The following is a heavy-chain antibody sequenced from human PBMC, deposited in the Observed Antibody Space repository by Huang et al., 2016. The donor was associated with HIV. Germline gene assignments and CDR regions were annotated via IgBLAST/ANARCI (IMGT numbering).Heavy chain of an antibody. CDR1: GGSITDSNYY. J-gene: IGHJ4*02. D-gene: IGHD3-10*01. CDR3: ARHFGSWSGYFDS. V-gene: IGHV4-39*01. CDR2: IYSSGDT. Sequence: QLQLQESGPGLVRPSETLSLICTVSGGSITDSNYYWGGIRQPPGKVLDLIGSIYSSGDTDYNPSLKSRVTMSVDTSKNRFSLDIRSVAVADTAIYYCARHFGSWSGYFDSWGQGTLVPVSS.